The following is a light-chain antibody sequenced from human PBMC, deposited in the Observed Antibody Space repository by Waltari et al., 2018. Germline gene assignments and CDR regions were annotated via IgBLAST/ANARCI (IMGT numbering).Light chain of an antibody. CDR2: KAS. J-gene: IGKJ4*01. V-gene: IGKV1-5*03. CDR3: QQYNSYSLLS. Sequence: DIQMTQSPSSLSASVGDRFTITCRASQSISNWLAWYQQKPGKAPKLLIYKASTLESGVPSRFSGRVSGTEFTLTISSLQPDDFATYYCQQYNSYSLLSFGGGTKVEIK. CDR1: QSISNW.